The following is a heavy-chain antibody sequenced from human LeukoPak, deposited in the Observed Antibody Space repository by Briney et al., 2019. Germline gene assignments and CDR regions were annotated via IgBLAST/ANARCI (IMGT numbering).Heavy chain of an antibody. V-gene: IGHV5-51*01. CDR2: IYLGDSDT. CDR1: GYRFTSYW. CDR3: ARSDNWNYVYFDY. J-gene: IGHJ4*02. Sequence: GESLKISCKGSGYRFTSYWIGWVRQMPGKGLEWMGIIYLGDSDTRYSPSFQGQVTISADKSISTAYLQWSSLKASDTAMYYCARSDNWNYVYFDYWGQGTLVTVSS. D-gene: IGHD1-7*01.